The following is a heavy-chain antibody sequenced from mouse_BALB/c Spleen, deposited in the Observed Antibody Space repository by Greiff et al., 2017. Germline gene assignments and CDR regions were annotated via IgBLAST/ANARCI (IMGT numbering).Heavy chain of an antibody. D-gene: IGHD1-2*01. CDR1: GFTFSSYT. CDR3: ARHVTTATFDY. V-gene: IGHV5-12-2*01. CDR2: ISNGGGST. J-gene: IGHJ2*01. Sequence: EVMLVESGGGLVQPGGSLKLSCAASGFTFSSYTMSWVRQTPEKRLEWVAYISNGGGSTYYPDTVKGRFTISRDNAKNTLYLQMSSLKSEDTAMYYCARHVTTATFDYWGQGTTLTVSS.